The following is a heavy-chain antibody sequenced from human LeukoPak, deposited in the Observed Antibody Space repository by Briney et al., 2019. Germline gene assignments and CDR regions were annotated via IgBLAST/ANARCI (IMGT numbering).Heavy chain of an antibody. Sequence: SETLSLTCTVSGGSISSSSYYWGWIRQPPGKGLEWIGSIYYSGSTYYNPSLKSRVTISVDTSKNQFSLKLSSVTAADTAVYYRARDCSSTSWPHWYFDLWGRGTLVTVSS. CDR1: GGSISSSSYY. V-gene: IGHV4-39*07. J-gene: IGHJ2*01. D-gene: IGHD2-2*01. CDR2: IYYSGST. CDR3: ARDCSSTSWPHWYFDL.